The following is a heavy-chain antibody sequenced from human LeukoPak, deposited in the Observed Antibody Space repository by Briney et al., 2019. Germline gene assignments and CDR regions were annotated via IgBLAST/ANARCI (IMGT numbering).Heavy chain of an antibody. CDR1: GFTFSSYS. CDR3: ARWGATTLVVDY. Sequence: PGGSLRLSCAASGFTFSSYSMNWVRQAPGKGLEWVSSISSSSSYIYYADSVKGRFTISRDNAKNSLYLQMNSLRAEDTAVYYCARWGATTLVVDYWGQGTLVTVSS. V-gene: IGHV3-21*01. CDR2: ISSSSSYI. J-gene: IGHJ4*02. D-gene: IGHD1-26*01.